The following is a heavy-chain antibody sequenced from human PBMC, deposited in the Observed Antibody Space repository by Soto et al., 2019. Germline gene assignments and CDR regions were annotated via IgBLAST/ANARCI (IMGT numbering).Heavy chain of an antibody. CDR2: VYTSDYT. D-gene: IGHD3-10*01. J-gene: IGHJ6*02. CDR1: AGTLNSYY. Sequence: SETQSLICPVAAGTLNSYYWTWIRHTKREGLEWIGYVYTSDYTRYSSSLKSRVTISVDTSKSQFYLRLNSVTAADTAVYYCASSAGHPGDFFYYNWMDVGGQATTGTVSS. CDR3: ASSAGHPGDFFYYNWMDV. V-gene: IGHV4-4*08.